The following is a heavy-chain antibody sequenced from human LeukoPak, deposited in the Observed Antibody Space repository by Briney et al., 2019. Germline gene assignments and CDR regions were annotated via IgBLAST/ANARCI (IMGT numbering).Heavy chain of an antibody. D-gene: IGHD3-22*01. CDR1: GFTFSDYS. V-gene: IGHV3-21*01. CDR3: ATKGYFDSSGYYYTVNY. J-gene: IGHJ4*02. Sequence: GGSLRLSCAASGFTFSDYSMSRVRQAPGKGLEWVSSISGSSTYIYYTDSVKGRFTISRDNAKNSLYLQMNSLRAEDTAVYYCATKGYFDSSGYYYTVNYWGQGTLVTVSS. CDR2: ISGSSTYI.